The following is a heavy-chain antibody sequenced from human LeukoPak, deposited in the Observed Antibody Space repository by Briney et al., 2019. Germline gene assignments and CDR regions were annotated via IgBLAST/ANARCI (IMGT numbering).Heavy chain of an antibody. CDR3: AREYSYYDSSVYYYGSGYFDY. CDR1: VYSISRGYY. Sequence: SETLSLTCTVSVYSISRGYYWGWIRQPPGKGLGWIGCIYHSGSTYYNPSLKRRVTISVDTSKNQFSLRLSSVTAADTAVYYCAREYSYYDSSVYYYGSGYFDYWGQGALVTVSS. V-gene: IGHV4-38-2*02. CDR2: IYHSGST. J-gene: IGHJ4*02. D-gene: IGHD3-22*01.